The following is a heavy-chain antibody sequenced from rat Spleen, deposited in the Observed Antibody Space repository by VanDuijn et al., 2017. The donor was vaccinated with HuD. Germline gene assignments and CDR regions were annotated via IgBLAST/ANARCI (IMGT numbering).Heavy chain of an antibody. Sequence: EVQLVESGGALVQPGRSLKLSCAASGFTFSTYVMHWFRQAPENGIEWLAYINTDGTDTHYAETVKGRFTISRDNAKNTVDMQLSSLRSEDTAMYFCARHAGYYSGDYIMDAWGQGASVTVSS. CDR1: GFTFSTYV. V-gene: IGHV5-43*01. CDR2: INTDGTDT. J-gene: IGHJ4*01. D-gene: IGHD1-1*01. CDR3: ARHAGYYSGDYIMDA.